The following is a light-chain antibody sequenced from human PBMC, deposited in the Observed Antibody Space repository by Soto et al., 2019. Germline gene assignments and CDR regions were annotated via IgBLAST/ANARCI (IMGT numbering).Light chain of an antibody. CDR1: SSNIGNNP. CDR3: AAWDDSLNGPV. V-gene: IGLV1-36*01. J-gene: IGLJ2*01. Sequence: QSVLTQPPSVSEAPRQRVTISCSGSSSNIGNNPVNWYQQLPGKAPKLLIYYDDLLPAGVSDRFSGSKSGTSASLAISGLQSEDEADYYCAAWDDSLNGPVFGGGIKLTVL. CDR2: YDD.